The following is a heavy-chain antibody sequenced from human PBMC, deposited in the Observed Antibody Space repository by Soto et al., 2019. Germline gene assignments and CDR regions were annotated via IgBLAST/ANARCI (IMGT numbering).Heavy chain of an antibody. J-gene: IGHJ4*02. D-gene: IGHD1-1*01. Sequence: QVHLVQSGAGVKKPGASVKVSCKASGYTFTSYGITWVRQAPGQGLEWMGWISAHNGNTDYAQKLQGRVIVTRDTSTSTAYMELRSLISDDTVVYYCARGRYGDYWGQGALVTVSS. V-gene: IGHV1-18*01. CDR1: GYTFTSYG. CDR3: ARGRYGDY. CDR2: ISAHNGNT.